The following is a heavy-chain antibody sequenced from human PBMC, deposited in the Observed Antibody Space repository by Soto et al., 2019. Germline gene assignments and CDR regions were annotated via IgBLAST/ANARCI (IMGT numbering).Heavy chain of an antibody. Sequence: GGSLRLSCAASGFTFNNAYMNWVRQAPGKGLEWVGRIKTKADGGTTDYAAPVKGRFIISRDDSKNTLYLQMNSLKTEDTAVYYCTTDLIPGTTLPRSFDYWGKGTLVTVS. CDR2: IKTKADGGTT. V-gene: IGHV3-15*07. D-gene: IGHD2-21*01. J-gene: IGHJ4*02. CDR1: GFTFNNAY. CDR3: TTDLIPGTTLPRSFDY.